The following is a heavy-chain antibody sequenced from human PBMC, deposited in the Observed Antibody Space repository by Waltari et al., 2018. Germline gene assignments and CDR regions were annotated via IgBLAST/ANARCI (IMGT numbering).Heavy chain of an antibody. CDR2: IYPGDSDT. V-gene: IGHV5-51*03. Sequence: EVQLVQSEAEVRKPGGSLKISCKASGYSFTDYWIAWVRQMPGEGLEWVGIIYPGDSDTRYSPSFQGRVTISADVSVTTAYMQWSSLKASDTAMYYCARGRPFDCWGQGTLVTVSS. CDR3: ARGRPFDC. J-gene: IGHJ4*02. CDR1: GYSFTDYW.